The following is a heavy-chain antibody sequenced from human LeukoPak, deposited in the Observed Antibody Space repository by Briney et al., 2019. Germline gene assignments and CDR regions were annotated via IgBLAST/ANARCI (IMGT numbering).Heavy chain of an antibody. CDR1: GGTFSSYA. V-gene: IGHV1-69*13. D-gene: IGHD2-2*01. CDR2: IIPIFGTA. Sequence: ASVKVSCKASGGTFSSYAISWVRQAPGQGLEWMGGIIPIFGTANYAQKFQGRVTITADESTSTAYMELSSLRSEDTAVYYCARDSGNIVVVPAAIGVYSCDYWGQGTLVTVSS. CDR3: ARDSGNIVVVPAAIGVYSCDY. J-gene: IGHJ4*02.